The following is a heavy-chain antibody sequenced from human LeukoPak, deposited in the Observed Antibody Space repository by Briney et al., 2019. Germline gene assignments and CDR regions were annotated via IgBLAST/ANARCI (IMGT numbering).Heavy chain of an antibody. CDR1: GFTLSDYY. D-gene: IGHD3-22*01. V-gene: IGHV3-11*05. Sequence: NSGGSLRLSCAASGFTLSDYYMSWIRQAPGKGLEWVSYISSSSSYTNHADSVKGRFTISRDNAKNSLYLQMNSLRAEDTAVYYCAAESIHYDSSGYYSRWGQGTLVTVSS. CDR2: ISSSSSYT. J-gene: IGHJ4*02. CDR3: AAESIHYDSSGYYSR.